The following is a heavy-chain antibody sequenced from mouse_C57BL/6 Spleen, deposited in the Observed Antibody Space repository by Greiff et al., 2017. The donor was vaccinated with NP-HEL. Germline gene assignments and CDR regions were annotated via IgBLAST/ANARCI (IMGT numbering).Heavy chain of an antibody. CDR3: ARCGGYDSAIDY. V-gene: IGHV1-80*01. J-gene: IGHJ4*01. D-gene: IGHD2-2*01. CDR2: IYPGDGDT. Sequence: VQLQQSGAELVKPGASVKISCKASGYAFSSYWMNWVKQRPGKGLEWIGQIYPGDGDTNYNGKFKGKATLTADKSSSTAYMQLSILNSEDSAVYFCARCGGYDSAIDYWGQGTSVTVSS. CDR1: GYAFSSYW.